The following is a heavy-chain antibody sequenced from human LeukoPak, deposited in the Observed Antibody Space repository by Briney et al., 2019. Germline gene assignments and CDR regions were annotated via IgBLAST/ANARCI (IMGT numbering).Heavy chain of an antibody. V-gene: IGHV4-59*01. CDR2: IYYSGST. Sequence: SETLSLTCTVSGGSISSYYWSWIRQSPGKGLGWIGYIYYSGSTDYNPSLKSRVTISVDTSKNQFSLKLSSVTAADTAVYYCARVRVSRGHHPWYFDYWGQGTLVSVT. J-gene: IGHJ4*02. CDR3: ARVRVSRGHHPWYFDY. CDR1: GGSISSYY. D-gene: IGHD2-15*01.